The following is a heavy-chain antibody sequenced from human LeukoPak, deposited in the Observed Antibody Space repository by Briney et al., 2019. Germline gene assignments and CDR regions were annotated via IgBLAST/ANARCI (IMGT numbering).Heavy chain of an antibody. CDR3: ARALDYGGNSGSVGWFDP. V-gene: IGHV4-34*01. CDR1: GGSFSGYY. J-gene: IGHJ5*02. CDR2: INHSGST. D-gene: IGHD4-23*01. Sequence: PSETLSLTCAVYGGSFSGYYWSWIRQPPGKGLEWIGEINHSGSTNYNPSLKSRVTISVDTSKNQFSLKLSSVTAADTAVYYCARALDYGGNSGSVGWFDPWGQGTLATVSS.